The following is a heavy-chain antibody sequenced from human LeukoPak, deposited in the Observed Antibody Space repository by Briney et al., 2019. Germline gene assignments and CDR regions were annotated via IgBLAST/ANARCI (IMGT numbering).Heavy chain of an antibody. J-gene: IGHJ4*02. Sequence: ASVKVSCKASGYTFTGYNMHWVLQAPGQGLEWMGLINPNSGGTNYAQKFQGRVTMTRDTSINTAYMELSKLTSDDTAVYYCASVHYGDWGQGTLVTVSS. V-gene: IGHV1-2*02. CDR2: INPNSGGT. CDR1: GYTFTGYN. CDR3: ASVHYGD. D-gene: IGHD3-10*01.